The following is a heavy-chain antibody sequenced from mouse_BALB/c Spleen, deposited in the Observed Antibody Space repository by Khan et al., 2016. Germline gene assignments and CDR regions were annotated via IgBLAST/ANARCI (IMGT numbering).Heavy chain of an antibody. CDR1: GYSITSDYA. D-gene: IGHD1-1*01. Sequence: EVQLQESGPGLVKPSQSLSLTCTVTGYSITSDYAWNWIRQFPGNKLEWMGYISYSGSTSYNPSLKSRISITRDTSKNQFFLQLNSVTTEDTATXYCARDYYGSSYVDYWGQGTTLTVSS. J-gene: IGHJ2*01. V-gene: IGHV3-2*02. CDR2: ISYSGST. CDR3: ARDYYGSSYVDY.